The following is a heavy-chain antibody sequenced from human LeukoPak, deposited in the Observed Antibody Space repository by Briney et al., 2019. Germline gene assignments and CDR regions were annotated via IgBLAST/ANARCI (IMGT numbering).Heavy chain of an antibody. Sequence: ASVKVSCKTSGFTFTGHYMHWLRQAPGQGLEWMGWISPYNGNSNYAQKFQGRVTMTTDTSTSTAYMELKSLRFDDTAVYYCARSFWCSYSNSCELAYWGQGTLVTVSS. CDR1: GFTFTGHY. J-gene: IGHJ4*02. CDR3: ARSFWCSYSNSCELAY. D-gene: IGHD6-13*01. V-gene: IGHV1-18*04. CDR2: ISPYNGNS.